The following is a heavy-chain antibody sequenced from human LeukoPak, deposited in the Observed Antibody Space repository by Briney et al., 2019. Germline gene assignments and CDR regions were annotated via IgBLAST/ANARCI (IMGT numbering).Heavy chain of an antibody. Sequence: ASVKVSCKASGYTFTGYYMHWVRQAPGQGLEWMGWINPNSGGTNYAQKFQGRVTMTRDTSISTAYMELSRLRSDDTAVYYCARNGHGRYNWNDEPFSRYYYMDVWGKGTTVTVSS. J-gene: IGHJ6*03. CDR1: GYTFTGYY. CDR2: INPNSGGT. CDR3: ARNGHGRYNWNDEPFSRYYYMDV. V-gene: IGHV1-2*02. D-gene: IGHD1-20*01.